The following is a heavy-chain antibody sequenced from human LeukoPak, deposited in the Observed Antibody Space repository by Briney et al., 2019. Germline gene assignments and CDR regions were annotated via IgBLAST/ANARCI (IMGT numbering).Heavy chain of an antibody. CDR2: IYYSGSS. J-gene: IGHJ5*02. Sequence: SETLSLTCTVSGGSISSNYWSWIRQPPGKGLEWIGYIYYSGSSNYNPSLKSRVTISVDTSKNQFSLKVSSVTAADTAVYYCASSSYGDYTPTYNWFDPWGQGTLVTVSS. D-gene: IGHD4-17*01. V-gene: IGHV4-59*12. CDR3: ASSSYGDYTPTYNWFDP. CDR1: GGSISSNY.